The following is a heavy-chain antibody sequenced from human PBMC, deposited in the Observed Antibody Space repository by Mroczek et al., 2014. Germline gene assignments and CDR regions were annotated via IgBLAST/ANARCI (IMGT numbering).Heavy chain of an antibody. CDR2: ISAYNGNT. D-gene: IGHD6-19*01. J-gene: IGHJ4*02. CDR1: GYTFTSYG. Sequence: VQLLESGAEVKKPGASVKVSCKASGYTFTSYGISWVRQAPGQGLEWMGWISAYNGNTNYAQKLQGRVTMTTDTSTSTAYMELRSLRSDDTAVYYCARTPGQEQWLVFGYYFDYWGQGTLVTVSS. V-gene: IGHV1-18*01. CDR3: ARTPGQEQWLVFGYYFDY.